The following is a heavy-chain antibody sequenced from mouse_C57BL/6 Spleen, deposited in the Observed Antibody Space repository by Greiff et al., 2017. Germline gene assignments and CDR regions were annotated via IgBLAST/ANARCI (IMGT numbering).Heavy chain of an antibody. CDR2: IRLKSDNYAT. Sequence: EVQLVESGGGLVQPGGSMKLSCVASGFTFSNYWMNWVRQSPEKGLEWVAQIRLKSDNYATHYAESVKGRFTISRDDSKSSVYLQMNNVRAEDTGIYYCTGGPFAYWGQGTLVTVSA. J-gene: IGHJ3*01. CDR1: GFTFSNYW. V-gene: IGHV6-3*01. CDR3: TGGPFAY.